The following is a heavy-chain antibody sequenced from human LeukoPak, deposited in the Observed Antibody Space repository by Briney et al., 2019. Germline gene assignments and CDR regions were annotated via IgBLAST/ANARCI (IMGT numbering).Heavy chain of an antibody. CDR2: INPNSGGT. J-gene: IGHJ4*02. D-gene: IGHD3-9*01. CDR3: ARLNYDILTGFDY. V-gene: IGHV1-2*02. Sequence: ASVKVSCKASGYTFTSYGISWVRQAPGQGLEWMGWINPNSGGTNYAQKLQGRVTMTRDTSISTAYMELSRLRSDDTAVYYCARLNYDILTGFDYWGQGTLVTVSS. CDR1: GYTFTSYG.